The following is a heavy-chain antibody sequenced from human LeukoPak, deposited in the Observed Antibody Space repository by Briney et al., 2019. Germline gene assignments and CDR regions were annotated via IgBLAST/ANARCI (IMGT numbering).Heavy chain of an antibody. V-gene: IGHV3-23*01. CDR2: INDNGVST. CDR1: GFTFSSYA. D-gene: IGHD2-15*01. J-gene: IGHJ6*02. CDR3: AKGLSSGYCSGGSCYGYYGMDV. Sequence: QPGGSLRLSCAASGFTFSSYAMTWVRQAPGKGLEWVSAINDNGVSTYYADSVKGRFTISRDNSKYKLFLQMNSLRAEDTAVYYCAKGLSSGYCSGGSCYGYYGMDVWGQGTTVTVSS.